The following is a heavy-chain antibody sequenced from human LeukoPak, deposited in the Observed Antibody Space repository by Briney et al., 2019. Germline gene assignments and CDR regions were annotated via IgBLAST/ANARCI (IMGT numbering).Heavy chain of an antibody. Sequence: GESLKISCKGSGYSFTSYWIGWVRQMPGKGLEWMGIIYPGDSDTRYSPSFQGQVTISADKSISTAYLQWSSLKASDIAMYYCASGYDYVWGSYRPDYWGQGTLVTVSS. J-gene: IGHJ4*02. V-gene: IGHV5-51*01. CDR2: IYPGDSDT. CDR3: ASGYDYVWGSYRPDY. CDR1: GYSFTSYW. D-gene: IGHD3-16*02.